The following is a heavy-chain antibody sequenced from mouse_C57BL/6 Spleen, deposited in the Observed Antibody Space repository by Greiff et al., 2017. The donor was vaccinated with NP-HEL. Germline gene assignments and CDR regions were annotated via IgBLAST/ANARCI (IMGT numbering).Heavy chain of an antibody. J-gene: IGHJ2*01. Sequence: QVQLQQPGAELVKPGASVKLSCKASGYTFTSYWMQWVKQRPGQGLEWIGEIDPSDSYTNYNQKLKGKATLTVDTSSSTAYMQLRSLTSEDSAVNYCARGNYGSSYFDYWGQGTTLTVSS. CDR1: GYTFTSYW. CDR3: ARGNYGSSYFDY. D-gene: IGHD1-1*01. CDR2: IDPSDSYT. V-gene: IGHV1-50*01.